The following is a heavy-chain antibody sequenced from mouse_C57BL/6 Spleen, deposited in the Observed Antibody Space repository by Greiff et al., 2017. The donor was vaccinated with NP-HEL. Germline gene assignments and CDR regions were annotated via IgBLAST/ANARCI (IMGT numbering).Heavy chain of an antibody. CDR2: IDPSYSYT. V-gene: IGHV1-69*01. J-gene: IGHJ2*01. CDR3: ARGVYGSSIFDY. D-gene: IGHD1-1*01. CDR1: GYTFTSYW. Sequence: QVQLQQPGAELVMPGASVKLSCKASGYTFTSYWMHWVKQRPGQGLEWIGEIDPSYSYTTYNQKFKGKSTLTVDKSSSPAYMQLSSLTSEDSAVYYCARGVYGSSIFDYWGQGTTLTVSS.